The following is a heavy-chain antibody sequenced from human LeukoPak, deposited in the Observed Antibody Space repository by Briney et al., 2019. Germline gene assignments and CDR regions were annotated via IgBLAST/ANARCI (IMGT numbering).Heavy chain of an antibody. CDR2: LHADGIER. CDR1: GCTLSGYW. J-gene: IGHJ4*02. CDR3: ARGGYSFDY. V-gene: IGHV3-7*01. Sequence: PGGSLRLSCAASGCTLSGYWMSWVRQAPGKGLEWVARLHADGIERYYVDPVKGRFTISRDNAKNSLHLQMYSLRLDDTAVYYCARGGYSFDYLGQGTLVTVSS. D-gene: IGHD5-12*01.